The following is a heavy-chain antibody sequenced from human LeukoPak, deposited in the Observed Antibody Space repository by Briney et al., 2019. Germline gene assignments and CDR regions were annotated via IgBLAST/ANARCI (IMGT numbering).Heavy chain of an antibody. D-gene: IGHD6-13*01. CDR2: ISYDGSNK. CDR3: AKDSSSSWFGGDSE. V-gene: IGHV3-30*18. Sequence: GGSLRLSCAASGFTFSYGLHWVRQAPGKGLEWVALISYDGSNKDYADSVKGRFTISRDNSKNTLYLQMNSLRLEDTAVYYCAKDSSSSWFGGDSEWGQGTLVTVST. J-gene: IGHJ4*02. CDR1: GFTFSYG.